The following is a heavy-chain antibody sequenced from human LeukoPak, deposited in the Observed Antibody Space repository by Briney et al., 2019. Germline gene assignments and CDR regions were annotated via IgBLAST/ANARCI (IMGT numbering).Heavy chain of an antibody. D-gene: IGHD2/OR15-2a*01. CDR1: GGALRDYS. Sequence: KPSETLSLTCGIYGGALRDYSWAWIRQPPGQGLEWIGEINHCGNTNFNPSLKSRVTISVDTSKNQFSLKLTSVTAADTALYFCARGRFYVFDIWGQGTLVTVSS. CDR3: ARGRFYVFDI. V-gene: IGHV4-34*01. CDR2: INHCGNT. J-gene: IGHJ3*02.